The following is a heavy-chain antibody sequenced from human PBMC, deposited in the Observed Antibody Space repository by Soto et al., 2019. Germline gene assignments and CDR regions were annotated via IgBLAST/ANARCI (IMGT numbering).Heavy chain of an antibody. CDR2: IYHSGST. J-gene: IGHJ4*02. Sequence: QLQLQESGPGLLRPSETLTLTCTVSGDSISTSSYYWGWVRQPPGKGLEWIGTIYHSGSTFYKPSLRSRVTLSVGTSRNQFSLKVNSVTAADTATYSCARETGGAIDYWGQGILVTVSS. CDR1: GDSISTSSYY. CDR3: ARETGGAIDY. D-gene: IGHD1-26*01. V-gene: IGHV4-39*01.